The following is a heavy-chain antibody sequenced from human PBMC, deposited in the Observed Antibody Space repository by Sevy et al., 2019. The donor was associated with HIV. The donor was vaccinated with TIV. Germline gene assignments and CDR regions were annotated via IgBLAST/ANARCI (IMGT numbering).Heavy chain of an antibody. CDR1: GGSISSYY. V-gene: IGHV4-4*07. J-gene: IGHJ6*02. CDR2: IYTSGIT. CDR3: ARTDRAAAQDGMDV. D-gene: IGHD6-13*01. Sequence: SETLSLTCTVSGGSISSYYWSWIRQPAGKGLEWIGRIYTSGITNYNPSLKSRVTMSVDTSKNQFSLKLSSVTAADTAVYYCARTDRAAAQDGMDVWGQGTTVTVSS.